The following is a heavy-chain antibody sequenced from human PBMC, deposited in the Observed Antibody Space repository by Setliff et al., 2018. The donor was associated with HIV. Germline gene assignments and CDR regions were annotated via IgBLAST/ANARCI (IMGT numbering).Heavy chain of an antibody. CDR2: IIPAFGTA. D-gene: IGHD6-19*01. Sequence: SVKVSCKASGGTFSASGFSWVRQAPGQGLEWIGGIIPAFGTADYAQKFQGRVTITADASTSTAYMELISLRSEDTAVYYCARGEGSGWDTVEENYYNLDVWGPGTTVTVSS. CDR3: ARGEGSGWDTVEENYYNLDV. V-gene: IGHV1-69*13. CDR1: GGTFSASG. J-gene: IGHJ6*02.